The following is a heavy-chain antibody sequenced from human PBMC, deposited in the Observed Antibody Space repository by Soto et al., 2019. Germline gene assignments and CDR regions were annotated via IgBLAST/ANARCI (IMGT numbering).Heavy chain of an antibody. D-gene: IGHD4-17*01. CDR1: GGSISSGGYY. CDR3: ARDGKTVANRNWYFDL. J-gene: IGHJ2*01. V-gene: IGHV4-31*03. CDR2: IYYSGST. Sequence: QVQLQESGPGLVKPSQTLSLTCTVSGGSISSGGYYWSWIRQHPGKGLEWIGYIYYSGSTYYNPSLKSRFTISVDTSKNQFSLKLSSVTAADTAVYYCARDGKTVANRNWYFDLWGRGTLVTVSS.